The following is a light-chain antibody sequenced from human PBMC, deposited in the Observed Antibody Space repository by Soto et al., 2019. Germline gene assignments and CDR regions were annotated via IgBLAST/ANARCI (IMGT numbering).Light chain of an antibody. Sequence: EIVLTQSPGTLSLSPGERATLSCRASQSVGSSNLAWYQQKSGQAPRLLIYDISSRATGIQDRFSGSGSGTDFTLTISRLEPEDFAVYYCQHYGSSANTFGQGTKLEIK. CDR2: DIS. J-gene: IGKJ2*01. V-gene: IGKV3-20*01. CDR1: QSVGSSN. CDR3: QHYGSSANT.